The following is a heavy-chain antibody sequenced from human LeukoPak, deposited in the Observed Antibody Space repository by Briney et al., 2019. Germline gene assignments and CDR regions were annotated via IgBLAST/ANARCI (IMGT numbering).Heavy chain of an antibody. J-gene: IGHJ2*01. D-gene: IGHD7-27*01. CDR3: ARNNWGSVWYFDL. CDR1: AYSISSGYY. Sequence: SETLSLTCIVSAYSISSGYYWGWIRQPPGKGLEWIGSIYYSGSTYYNPSLKSRVTISVDTSKNQFSLKLSSVTAADTAVYYCARNNWGSVWYFDLWGRGTLVTVSS. CDR2: IYYSGST. V-gene: IGHV4-38-2*02.